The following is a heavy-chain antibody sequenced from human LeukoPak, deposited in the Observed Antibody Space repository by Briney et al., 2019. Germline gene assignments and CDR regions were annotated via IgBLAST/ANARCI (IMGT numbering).Heavy chain of an antibody. CDR3: ARWYCSGDTCFHMDV. CDR1: DGSISSYY. CDR2: IHHSGSS. J-gene: IGHJ6*03. Sequence: SETLSLTCTVSDGSISSYYWSWIRQPPGKGLEWIGYIHHSGSSAYIPSLKSRVTMSVDASKNQFSLRLTSVTAADTALYYCARWYCSGDTCFHMDVWGKGTTVTVSS. V-gene: IGHV4-59*08. D-gene: IGHD2-15*01.